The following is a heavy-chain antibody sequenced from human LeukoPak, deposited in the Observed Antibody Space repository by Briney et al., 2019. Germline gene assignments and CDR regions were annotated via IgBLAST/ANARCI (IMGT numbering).Heavy chain of an antibody. Sequence: SGGSLRLSCAASGFTFSSYGMHWVRQAPGKGLEWVGRIKSKTDGETTDYAAPVKGRFTVSRDDSKTTLYLQMNSLQTEDTAVYYCTTSFLAVAGYYFDYWGQGTLVTVSS. J-gene: IGHJ4*02. CDR3: TTSFLAVAGYYFDY. CDR2: IKSKTDGETT. V-gene: IGHV3-15*07. CDR1: GFTFSSYG. D-gene: IGHD6-19*01.